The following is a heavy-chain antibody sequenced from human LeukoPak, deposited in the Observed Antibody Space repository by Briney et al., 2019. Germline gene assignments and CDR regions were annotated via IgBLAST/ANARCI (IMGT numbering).Heavy chain of an antibody. CDR2: IYPGDSDT. Sequence: GESLKISCKGSGYRFTSYWIGWVRQLPGKGLEWMGFIYPGDSDTRYSPSFQGQVTISADKSMSTAYLQWSSLKASDTAMYYCARRRGRYSGDAFDIWGQGTMVTVSS. CDR1: GYRFTSYW. CDR3: ARRRGRYSGDAFDI. D-gene: IGHD1-26*01. V-gene: IGHV5-51*01. J-gene: IGHJ3*02.